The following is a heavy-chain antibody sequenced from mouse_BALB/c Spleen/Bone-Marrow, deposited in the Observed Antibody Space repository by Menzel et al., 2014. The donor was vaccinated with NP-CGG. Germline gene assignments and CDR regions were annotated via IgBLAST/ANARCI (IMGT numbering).Heavy chain of an antibody. CDR2: ILPGSGST. V-gene: IGHV1-9*01. Sequence: SGAELMKPGASVKISCKATGYTFXSYWIEWVKQRPGHGLEWIGEILPGSGSTNYDEKFKGKATFTADTSSNTAYMQLSSLTSEDSAVYYCAREDIATVVEMDYWGQGTSVTVSS. CDR3: AREDIATVVEMDY. D-gene: IGHD1-1*01. CDR1: GYTFXSYW. J-gene: IGHJ4*01.